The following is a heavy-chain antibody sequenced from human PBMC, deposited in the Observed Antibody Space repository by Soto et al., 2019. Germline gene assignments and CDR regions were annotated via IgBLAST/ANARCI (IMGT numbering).Heavy chain of an antibody. V-gene: IGHV1-3*01. D-gene: IGHD3-22*01. Sequence: QVQLVQSGAEVKKPGASVRLSCKPSGYTFTSYGIHWVRQAPGQRLEWTGWINAGNGNTKYSEKFQGRVTITRDTSASTAYLELSSLRSEDTAVYYCARDPNDSSAYYHHYYYGMDVWGQGTTVTVSS. J-gene: IGHJ6*02. CDR3: ARDPNDSSAYYHHYYYGMDV. CDR2: INAGNGNT. CDR1: GYTFTSYG.